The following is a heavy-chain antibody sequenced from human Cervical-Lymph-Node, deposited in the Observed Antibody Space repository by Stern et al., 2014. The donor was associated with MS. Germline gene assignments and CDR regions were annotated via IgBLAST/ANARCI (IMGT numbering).Heavy chain of an antibody. J-gene: IGHJ4*02. Sequence: VQLVESGGGVVQPGRSLRLSCAASGFTFSNSGMHWVRQAPGKGLEWLALIWYDGTNKYYIDSVKGRFTISRDNSKNTLYLQMRSLRAEDTAVYYCARERGLHPGNYARYFDYWGQGTLVTVSS. CDR2: IWYDGTNK. CDR3: ARERGLHPGNYARYFDY. D-gene: IGHD4-11*01. V-gene: IGHV3-33*01. CDR1: GFTFSNSG.